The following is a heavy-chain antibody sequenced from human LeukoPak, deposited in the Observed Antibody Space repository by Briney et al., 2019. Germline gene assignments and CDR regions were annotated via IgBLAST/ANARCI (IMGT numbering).Heavy chain of an antibody. D-gene: IGHD1-1*01. CDR1: GFTFSSYW. Sequence: GGSLRLSCAASGFTFSSYWMHWVRQAPGKGLVWVSRMNNDGSTTTYADSAKGRFTISRDNAKNTQYLQMNSLRAEDTAVYYCARGVHPRNAFDIWGQGTMVTVSS. CDR3: ARGVHPRNAFDI. J-gene: IGHJ3*02. CDR2: MNNDGSTT. V-gene: IGHV3-74*03.